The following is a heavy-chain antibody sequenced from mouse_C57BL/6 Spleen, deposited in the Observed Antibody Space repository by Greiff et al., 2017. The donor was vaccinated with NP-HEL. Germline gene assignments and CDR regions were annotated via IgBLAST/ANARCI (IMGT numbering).Heavy chain of an antibody. V-gene: IGHV14-2*01. CDR3: ARSADDEAHWYFDV. J-gene: IGHJ1*03. D-gene: IGHD2-12*01. CDR1: GFNIKDYY. CDR2: IDPEDGEP. Sequence: EVQLQQSGAELVKPGASVKLSCTASGFNIKDYYMHWVKQRTEQGLAWIGRIDPEDGEPKCAPKFQGTATITAATSSNTAYLQLSSLTSEDTAVYYCARSADDEAHWYFDVWGTGTTVTVSS.